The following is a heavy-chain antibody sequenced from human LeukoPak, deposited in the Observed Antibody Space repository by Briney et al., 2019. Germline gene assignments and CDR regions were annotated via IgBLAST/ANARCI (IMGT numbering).Heavy chain of an antibody. CDR3: ARDRLWGDDDAFDI. J-gene: IGHJ3*02. CDR1: GGTFSSYA. V-gene: IGHV1-69*13. CDR2: IIPIFGTA. Sequence: SVKVSCKASGGTFSSYAISWVRQAPGQGLEWMGGIIPIFGTANYAQKFQGRVTITADESTSTAYMELSSLRSEDTAVYYCARDRLWGDDDAFDIWGQGTMVTVSS. D-gene: IGHD2/OR15-2a*01.